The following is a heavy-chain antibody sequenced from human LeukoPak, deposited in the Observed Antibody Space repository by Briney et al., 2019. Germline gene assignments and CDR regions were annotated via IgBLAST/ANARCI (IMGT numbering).Heavy chain of an antibody. D-gene: IGHD3-3*01. CDR2: IRYDGSNK. CDR1: GFTFSSYG. V-gene: IGHV3-30*02. Sequence: GGSLRLSCVASGFTFSSYGMHWVRQAPGKGLEWVAFIRYDGSNKYYADSVKGRFTISRDNSKNTLYLQMNSLRAEDTAVYYCAKDINDFWSGYYSGVDYWGQGTLVTVSS. CDR3: AKDINDFWSGYYSGVDY. J-gene: IGHJ4*02.